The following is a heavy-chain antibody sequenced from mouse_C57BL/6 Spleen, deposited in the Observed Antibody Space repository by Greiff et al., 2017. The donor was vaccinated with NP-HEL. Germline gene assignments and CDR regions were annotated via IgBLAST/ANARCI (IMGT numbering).Heavy chain of an antibody. CDR2: IYPADSDT. D-gene: IGHD2-5*01. V-gene: IGHV1-61*01. Sequence: QVQLKQPGAELVRPGSSVKLSCKASGYTFTSYWMDWVKQRPGQGLEWIGNIYPADSDTHYNQKFKDKATLTVDTSSSTAYMQLSSRTSEDAAVYYCARFYSNYGAYWGQGTSVTVSS. J-gene: IGHJ4*01. CDR1: GYTFTSYW. CDR3: ARFYSNYGAY.